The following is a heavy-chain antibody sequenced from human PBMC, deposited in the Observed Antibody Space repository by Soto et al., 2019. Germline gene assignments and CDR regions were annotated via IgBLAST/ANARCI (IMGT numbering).Heavy chain of an antibody. Sequence: KQSPTLSLTCAISGDSVSSNSAAWNWIRQSPSRGLEWLGRTYYRSKWYNDYAVSVKSRITINPDTSKNQFSLQLNSVTPEDTAVYYCAREDSRGYSSSWVPNNWFDPWGQGTLVTVSS. CDR3: AREDSRGYSSSWVPNNWFDP. D-gene: IGHD6-13*01. CDR2: TYYRSKWYN. CDR1: GDSVSSNSAA. V-gene: IGHV6-1*01. J-gene: IGHJ5*02.